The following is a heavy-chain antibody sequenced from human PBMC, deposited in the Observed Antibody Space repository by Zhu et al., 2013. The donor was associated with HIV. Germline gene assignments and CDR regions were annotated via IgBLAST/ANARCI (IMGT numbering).Heavy chain of an antibody. CDR3: ARGSGYDDAFDI. CDR1: GVPVNSDTYY. Sequence: QVQLQESGPGLVKPSETLSLTCTVAGVPVNSDTYYWSWVRHSPGKGLEWIGYITYTGFTDYNPSLKSRVTISVDTSKNQFSLKLSSVTAADTAVYYCARGSGYDDAFDIWGQGTMVTVSS. CDR2: ITYTGFT. D-gene: IGHD5-12*01. V-gene: IGHV4-31*03. J-gene: IGHJ3*02.